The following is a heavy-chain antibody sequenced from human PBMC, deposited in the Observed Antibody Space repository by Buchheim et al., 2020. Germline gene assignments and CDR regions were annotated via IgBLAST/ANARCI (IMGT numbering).Heavy chain of an antibody. CDR1: GFTFSSYG. V-gene: IGHV3-30*02. D-gene: IGHD1-26*01. Sequence: QVQLVESGGGVVQPGRSLRLSCAASGFTFSSYGMHWVRQAPGKGLEWVAFIRYDGSNKYYADSVKGRFTISRDNSKTTQYLQMNSLRAEDTAVYYCAKDRPEGSEYGDAFDIWGQGT. CDR3: AKDRPEGSEYGDAFDI. J-gene: IGHJ3*02. CDR2: IRYDGSNK.